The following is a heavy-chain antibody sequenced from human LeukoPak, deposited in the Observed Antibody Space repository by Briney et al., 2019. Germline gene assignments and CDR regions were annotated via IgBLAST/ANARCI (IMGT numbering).Heavy chain of an antibody. CDR3: ATETNGRHYDY. V-gene: IGHV3-21*06. D-gene: IGHD1-14*01. Sequence: GGSLRLSCTTSELTFSTSGFNWVRQAPGKGLEWVASIGPTGFDRYHADSIKGRFTISRDNANNFLYLQMDSLRAEDTAVYYCATETNGRHYDYWGQGTLLTVSS. J-gene: IGHJ4*02. CDR2: IGPTGFDR. CDR1: ELTFSTSG.